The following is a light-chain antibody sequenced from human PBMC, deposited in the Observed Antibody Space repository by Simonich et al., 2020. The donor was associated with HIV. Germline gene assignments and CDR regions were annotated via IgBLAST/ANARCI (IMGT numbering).Light chain of an antibody. V-gene: IGKV2-28*01. CDR2: LGS. CDR1: QSLLHSNGYTY. J-gene: IGKJ5*01. Sequence: DIVVTQSPLSLPVTPGEPASISCRSSQSLLHSNGYTYLDWYLQKPGQSPQLLIYLGSNRASGVPDRFSGGGSGTDFILKISRVEAEDVGVYYCMQARQTLPVTFGQGTRLEIK. CDR3: MQARQTLPVT.